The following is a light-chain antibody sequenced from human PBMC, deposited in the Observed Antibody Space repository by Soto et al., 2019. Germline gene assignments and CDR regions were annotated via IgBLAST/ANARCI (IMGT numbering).Light chain of an antibody. CDR2: GAS. CDR1: QSVSSSY. Sequence: EIVLTQSPGTLSLSPGERATLSCRASQSVSSSYLAWYQQKPGQAPRLLFFGASSRATGIPDRFSGSGSGTDFTLTISRLEPEDFAVYYCQQYGDSPWTFGQGTKVDIK. V-gene: IGKV3-20*01. CDR3: QQYGDSPWT. J-gene: IGKJ1*01.